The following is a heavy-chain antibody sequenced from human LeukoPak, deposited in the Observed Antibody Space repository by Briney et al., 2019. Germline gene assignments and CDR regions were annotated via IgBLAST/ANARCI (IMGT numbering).Heavy chain of an antibody. CDR2: INPNSGGT. D-gene: IGHD6-19*01. CDR1: GYTFTSYY. V-gene: IGHV1-2*06. Sequence: ASVTVSFTASGYTFTSYYMHWVRQAPGQGLEWMGRINPNSGGTNYAQKFQGRVTMTRDTSISTAYMELSRLRSDDTAVYYCARSFSIAVAVPGGFWGQGTMVTVSS. J-gene: IGHJ3*01. CDR3: ARSFSIAVAVPGGF.